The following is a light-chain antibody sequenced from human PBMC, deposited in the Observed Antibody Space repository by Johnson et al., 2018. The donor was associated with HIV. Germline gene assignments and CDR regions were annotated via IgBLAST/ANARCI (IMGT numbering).Light chain of an antibody. CDR2: DND. J-gene: IGLJ1*01. CDR3: GTWDSRLGNYV. CDR1: SSNIGRHY. V-gene: IGLV1-51*01. Sequence: QSVLTQPPSVSAAPGQTVTISCSGSSSNIGRHYVSWYQQLPGTAPKLLIYDNDSRPSGIPDRFSGSKSGPSATLLITGLPNGDEADYYCGTWDSRLGNYVFGTGTKITVL.